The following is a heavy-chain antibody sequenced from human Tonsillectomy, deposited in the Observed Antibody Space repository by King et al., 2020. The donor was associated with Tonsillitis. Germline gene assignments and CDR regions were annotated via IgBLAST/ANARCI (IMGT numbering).Heavy chain of an antibody. CDR3: ASEMATRSGFDY. CDR1: GFTFSSYS. D-gene: IGHD5-24*01. V-gene: IGHV3-21*01. Sequence: VQLVESGGGLVKPGGSLRLSCAASGFTFSSYSMNWVRQAPGKGLDWVSFIRSSSSYIYYADSVKGRFTISRDNAKNSLYLQMNSLRAEDTAVYYCASEMATRSGFDYWGQGTLVTVSS. CDR2: IRSSSSYI. J-gene: IGHJ4*02.